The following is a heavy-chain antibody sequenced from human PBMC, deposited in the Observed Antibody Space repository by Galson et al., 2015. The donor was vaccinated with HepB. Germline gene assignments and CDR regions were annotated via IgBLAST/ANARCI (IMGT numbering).Heavy chain of an antibody. D-gene: IGHD3-22*01. V-gene: IGHV3-21*01. CDR2: ISSSSSYI. J-gene: IGHJ3*02. CDR3: AKGRYYDSTLDAFEI. Sequence: SLRLSCAASGFTFSSYSMNWVRQAPGKGLEWVSSISSSSSYIYYADSVKGRFTISRDNAKNSLYLQMNSLRAEDTAVYYCAKGRYYDSTLDAFEIRGQGTMVTVSS. CDR1: GFTFSSYS.